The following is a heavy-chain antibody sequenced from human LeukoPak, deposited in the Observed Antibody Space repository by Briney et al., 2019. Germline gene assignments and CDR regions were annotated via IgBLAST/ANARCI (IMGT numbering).Heavy chain of an antibody. CDR1: GGSFSGYY. Sequence: PSETLSLTCAVYGGSFSGYYWSWIRQPPGKGLEWIGEINHSGSTNYNPSPKSRVTISVDTSKNQFSLKLSSVTAADTAVYYCARGEGGDVVPAASDFDYWGQGTLVTVSS. CDR3: ARGEGGDVVPAASDFDY. CDR2: INHSGST. J-gene: IGHJ4*02. V-gene: IGHV4-34*01. D-gene: IGHD2-2*01.